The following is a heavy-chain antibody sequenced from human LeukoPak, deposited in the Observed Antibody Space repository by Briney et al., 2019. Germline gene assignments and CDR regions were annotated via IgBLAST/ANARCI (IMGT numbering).Heavy chain of an antibody. D-gene: IGHD2-15*01. J-gene: IGHJ6*04. V-gene: IGHV3-23*01. Sequence: PGGSLRLSCAASGFTFSSYAMSWVRQAPGRGLEWVSAISGSGGSTYYADSVKGRFTISRDNSKNTLYLQMNSLRAEDTAAYYCAKDIVVVVAATIGMDVWGKGTTVTVSS. CDR2: ISGSGGST. CDR3: AKDIVVVVAATIGMDV. CDR1: GFTFSSYA.